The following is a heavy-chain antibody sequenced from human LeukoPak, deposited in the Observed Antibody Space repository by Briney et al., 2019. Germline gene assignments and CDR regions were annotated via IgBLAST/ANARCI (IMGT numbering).Heavy chain of an antibody. J-gene: IGHJ5*02. CDR1: GFTFSSYS. Sequence: RGSLRLSCAASGFTFSSYSMNWVRQAPGKGLEWVSSISSSSSYIYYADSVKGRFTISRDNAKNSLYLQMNSLRAEDTAVYYCAREAGGWFDHWGQGTLVTVSS. CDR2: ISSSSSYI. V-gene: IGHV3-21*01. D-gene: IGHD3-10*01. CDR3: AREAGGWFDH.